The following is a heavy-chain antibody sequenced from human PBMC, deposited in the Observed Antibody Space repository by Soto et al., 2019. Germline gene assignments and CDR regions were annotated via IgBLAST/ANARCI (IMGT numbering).Heavy chain of an antibody. Sequence: LRLSCAASGFTFSSYAMSWVRQAPGKGLEWVSAISGSGGSTYYADSVKGRFTISRDNSKNTLYLQMNSLRAEDTAVYYCAKDLGSRGSYSYWGQGTLVTVSS. CDR3: AKDLGSRGSYSY. D-gene: IGHD1-26*01. CDR2: ISGSGGST. J-gene: IGHJ4*02. V-gene: IGHV3-23*01. CDR1: GFTFSSYA.